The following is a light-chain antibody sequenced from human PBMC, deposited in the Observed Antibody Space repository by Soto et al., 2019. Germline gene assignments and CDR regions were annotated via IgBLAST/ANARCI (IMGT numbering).Light chain of an antibody. CDR1: ESINRH. V-gene: IGKV1-39*01. J-gene: IGKJ5*01. Sequence: DIQMTQSPSSLSASVGDRVTITCRASESINRHLNWYQQQPGKAPKLLIYAASSLQNGVPSRFWGGGSGTDFTLIITNLQPEDFATHYCQQSDTALSITFGPGTRLAIK. CDR3: QQSDTALSIT. CDR2: AAS.